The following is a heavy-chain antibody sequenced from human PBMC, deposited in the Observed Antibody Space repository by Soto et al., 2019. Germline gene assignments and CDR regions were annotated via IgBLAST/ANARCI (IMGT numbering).Heavy chain of an antibody. J-gene: IGHJ6*02. CDR3: ARDSGMVATLKTRYYGMDV. V-gene: IGHV1-24*01. CDR1: GYTLTELS. Sequence: GASVKVSCKVSGYTLTELSMHWVRQAPGKGLEWMGGFDPEDGETIYAQKFQGRVTMTEDTSTDTAYMELSSLRSEDTAVYYCARDSGMVATLKTRYYGMDVWGQGTTVTVSS. D-gene: IGHD5-12*01. CDR2: FDPEDGET.